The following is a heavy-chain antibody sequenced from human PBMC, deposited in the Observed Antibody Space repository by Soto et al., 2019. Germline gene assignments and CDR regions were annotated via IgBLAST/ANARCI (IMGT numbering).Heavy chain of an antibody. CDR1: GFTFSSYS. D-gene: IGHD6-19*01. V-gene: IGHV3-21*01. Sequence: GGSLRLSCAASGFTFSSYSMNWVRQAPGKGLEWVSSISSSSSSYIYYADSVKGRFTISRDNAKNSLYLQMNSLRAEDTAVYYCARSVAVAGFDYWGQGTLVTVSS. J-gene: IGHJ4*02. CDR3: ARSVAVAGFDY. CDR2: ISSSSSSYI.